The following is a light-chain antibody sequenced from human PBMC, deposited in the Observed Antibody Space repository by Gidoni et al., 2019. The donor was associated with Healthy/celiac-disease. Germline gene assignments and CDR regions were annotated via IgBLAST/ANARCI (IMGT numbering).Light chain of an antibody. CDR2: KDS. CDR3: QSADSSGTYEV. Sequence: SYELTQPPSVSVSPGQTARLTCSGDALPKQYAYWYQQKPGQAPVLVIYKDSERPSGIPERFSGSSSGTTVTLTISGVQAEDEAVYYCQSADSSGTYEVFGGGTKLTVL. CDR1: ALPKQY. V-gene: IGLV3-25*03. J-gene: IGLJ3*02.